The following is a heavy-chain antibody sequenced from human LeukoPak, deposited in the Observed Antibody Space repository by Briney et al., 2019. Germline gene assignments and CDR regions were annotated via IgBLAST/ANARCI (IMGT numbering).Heavy chain of an antibody. CDR3: ARAEYYYDSSGYYLNWFDP. CDR2: ISAYNGNT. CDR1: GYTFTSYG. J-gene: IGHJ5*02. Sequence: ASVKGSCKTSGYTFTSYGISWVRQAPGQGLEWMGWISAYNGNTNYAQKLQGRVTMTTDTSTSTAYMELRSLRSDDTAVYYCARAEYYYDSSGYYLNWFDPWGQGTLVTVSS. V-gene: IGHV1-18*01. D-gene: IGHD3-22*01.